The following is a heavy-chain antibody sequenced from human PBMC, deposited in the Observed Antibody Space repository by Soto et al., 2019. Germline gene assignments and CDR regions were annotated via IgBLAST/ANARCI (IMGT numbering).Heavy chain of an antibody. CDR3: ARGDEAYYYCMDV. CDR1: GFTFSSYA. Sequence: QVQLVESGGGVVQPGRSLRLSCAASGFTFSSYAMHWVRQAPGKGLEWVAVISYDGSNKYYADSVKGRFTIYRDNSKNTLYLQMNSLRAEDTAVYYCARGDEAYYYCMDVW. CDR2: ISYDGSNK. J-gene: IGHJ6*01. V-gene: IGHV3-30-3*01.